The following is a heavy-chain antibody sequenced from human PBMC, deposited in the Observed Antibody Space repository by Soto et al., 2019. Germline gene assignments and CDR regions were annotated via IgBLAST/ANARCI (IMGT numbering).Heavy chain of an antibody. Sequence: EVQLVESGGGLVQPRGSLRVSCAASGFTFSSYDMHWVRQVTGKGLEWVSGIGTAGDTYYAGSVKGRSTISRENAENSLYLQMNSLRAGDTAVYYCARKGRRSAFDIWGQGTMVTVSS. CDR2: IGTAGDT. D-gene: IGHD2-15*01. J-gene: IGHJ3*02. CDR3: ARKGRRSAFDI. V-gene: IGHV3-13*01. CDR1: GFTFSSYD.